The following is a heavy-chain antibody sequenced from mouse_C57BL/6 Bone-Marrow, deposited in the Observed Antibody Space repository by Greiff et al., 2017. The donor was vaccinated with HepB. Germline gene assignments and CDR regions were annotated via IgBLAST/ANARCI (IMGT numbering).Heavy chain of an antibody. CDR2: IDTENGDT. CDR3: TTRGGY. J-gene: IGHJ2*01. CDR1: GFNIKDDY. Sequence: VHVKQSGAELVRPGASVKLSCTASGFNIKDDYMHWVKQRPEQGLEWIGWIDTENGDTEYASKFQGKATITADTSSNTIYLQLSSLTSEDTAVYYCTTRGGYWGQGTTLTVSS. V-gene: IGHV14-4*01.